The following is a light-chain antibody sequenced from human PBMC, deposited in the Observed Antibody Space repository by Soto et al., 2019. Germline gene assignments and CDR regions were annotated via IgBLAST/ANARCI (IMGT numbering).Light chain of an antibody. CDR3: QQYDSSAQGT. J-gene: IGKJ5*01. Sequence: EIVLTQSPATLSLSPGEGATLSCRASQIVTSNHLACYQQRPGQATSLLLVAASNRATGIPDRISGSRSATDFTLTISRLEHQDVAVYYCQQYDSSAQGTFGQGTRLEIK. V-gene: IGKV3-20*01. CDR1: QIVTSNH. CDR2: AAS.